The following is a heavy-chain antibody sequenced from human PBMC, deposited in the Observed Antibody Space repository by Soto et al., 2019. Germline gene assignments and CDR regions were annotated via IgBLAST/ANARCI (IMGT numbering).Heavy chain of an antibody. J-gene: IGHJ4*02. Sequence: SETLSLTCTVSGGSVSSDSYYWSWIRQPPGKGLEWIGYVYFSGSTNYNPSLKTRVTISVDTSKNQFSLKLSSVTAADTAVYYCARGLYTSGWYFDYWGQGTLVTVSS. CDR1: GGSVSSDSYY. D-gene: IGHD6-19*01. CDR2: VYFSGST. V-gene: IGHV4-61*01. CDR3: ARGLYTSGWYFDY.